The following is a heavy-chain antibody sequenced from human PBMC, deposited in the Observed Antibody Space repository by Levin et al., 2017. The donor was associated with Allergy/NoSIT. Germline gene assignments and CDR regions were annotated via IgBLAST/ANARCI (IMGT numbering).Heavy chain of an antibody. CDR3: AREEDSGSYLPK. CDR1: GFTFSDYS. V-gene: IGHV3-48*02. Sequence: GESLKISCVASGFTFSDYSMNWVRQAPGKGLEWVSYIWSSGSSIYYADSVKGRFTISRDNARNSLYLQMNSLRDEDTAVYYCAREEDSGSYLPKWGQGTLVTVSS. D-gene: IGHD3-10*01. CDR2: IWSSGSSI. J-gene: IGHJ4*02.